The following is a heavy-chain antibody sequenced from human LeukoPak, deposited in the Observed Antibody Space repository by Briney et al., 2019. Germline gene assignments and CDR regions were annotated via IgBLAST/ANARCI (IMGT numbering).Heavy chain of an antibody. Sequence: GGSLTLSCVVSGFTFSGSAVHWVRQASGKGLEWVGRIRSKANNYATAYAASVKGRFTISRDDSKNTAYLQMNSLKTEDTAVYYCTGDNFDSSVKFDYWGQGTLVTVSS. D-gene: IGHD3-22*01. CDR3: TGDNFDSSVKFDY. J-gene: IGHJ4*02. CDR2: IRSKANNYAT. V-gene: IGHV3-73*01. CDR1: GFTFSGSA.